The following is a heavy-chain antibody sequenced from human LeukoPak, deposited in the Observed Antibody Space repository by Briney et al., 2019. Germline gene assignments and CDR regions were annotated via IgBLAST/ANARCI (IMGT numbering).Heavy chain of an antibody. Sequence: PGGSLRLSCAASGFTFSSYGMHWVRQAPGKGLEWVAFIRYDGSNKYYADSVKGRFTISRDNSKNTLYQQMNSLRAEDTAVYYCAAPDSSGYYPYYYYYYMDVWGKGTTVTVSS. J-gene: IGHJ6*03. CDR3: AAPDSSGYYPYYYYYYMDV. D-gene: IGHD3-22*01. CDR2: IRYDGSNK. CDR1: GFTFSSYG. V-gene: IGHV3-30*02.